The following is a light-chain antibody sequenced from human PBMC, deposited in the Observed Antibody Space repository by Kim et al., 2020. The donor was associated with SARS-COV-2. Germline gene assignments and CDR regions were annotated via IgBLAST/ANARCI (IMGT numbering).Light chain of an antibody. CDR3: QQRSDWPPYT. J-gene: IGKJ2*01. Sequence: SPGTKATSTCRASQSISTYLAWYQRKPGQAPRLLIYDASKRATGIPARFSGSGSGTDFNLTINSLGPEDFAVYYCQQRSDWPPYTFGQGTKLEI. V-gene: IGKV3-11*01. CDR2: DAS. CDR1: QSISTY.